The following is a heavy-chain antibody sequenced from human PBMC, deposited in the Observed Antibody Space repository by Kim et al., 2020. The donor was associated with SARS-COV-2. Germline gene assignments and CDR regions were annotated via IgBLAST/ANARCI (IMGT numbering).Heavy chain of an antibody. CDR3: ARTGHGRPSWYLDL. CDR2: ISDSGRDT. CDR1: ESAFSTYA. V-gene: IGHV3-23*01. J-gene: IGHJ2*01. Sequence: GGSLRLSWAASESAFSTYAMSWVRQAPGKGLEWVSAISDSGRDTYYADSVKGRFTISRDNSKNTLYLQMNSLRVDDTAVYFCARTGHGRPSWYLDLWARVTLVTVAS.